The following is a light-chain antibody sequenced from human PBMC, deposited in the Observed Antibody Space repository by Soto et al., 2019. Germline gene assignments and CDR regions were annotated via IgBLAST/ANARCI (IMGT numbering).Light chain of an antibody. J-gene: IGKJ4*01. Sequence: DIVMTQSPDSLAVSLGERATINCKSSQSVFYSSKNKNYLAWYQQKPGQPPKLLIYWASTRESGVPDRFSGSGSGTDFTLPISSLQAEDVAVYYCQQYSSTPLTFGGGTKVEIK. V-gene: IGKV4-1*01. CDR1: QSVFYSSKNKNY. CDR3: QQYSSTPLT. CDR2: WAS.